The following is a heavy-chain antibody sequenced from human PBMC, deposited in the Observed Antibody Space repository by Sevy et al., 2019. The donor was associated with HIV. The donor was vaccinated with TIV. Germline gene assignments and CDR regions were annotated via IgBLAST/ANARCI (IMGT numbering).Heavy chain of an antibody. CDR3: VRVVFIYDILTGYRLYYFDY. Sequence: ASVKVSCKASGYTFTSYGISWVRQAPGQGLEWMGGISAYNGNTNYAQKLQGRVTMTTDTSTSTAYMELRSLRSDDTAVYYCVRVVFIYDILTGYRLYYFDYWGQGTLVTVSS. CDR2: ISAYNGNT. J-gene: IGHJ4*02. D-gene: IGHD3-9*01. V-gene: IGHV1-18*01. CDR1: GYTFTSYG.